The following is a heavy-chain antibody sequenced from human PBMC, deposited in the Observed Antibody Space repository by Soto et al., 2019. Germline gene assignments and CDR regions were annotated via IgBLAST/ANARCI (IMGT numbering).Heavy chain of an antibody. CDR2: INPNSGGT. V-gene: IGHV1-2*02. Sequence: QVQLVQSGAEVRKPGASVKVSCKASGYTFSDYYIHWVRQAPGQGLEWMGWINPNSGGTKYAPKFQVGVTMTRDTSSTSAFMELSRLRSGDTAVYYCAREPASARPEGVDFWGQGTLVTVSS. CDR1: GYTFSDYY. D-gene: IGHD3-16*01. CDR3: AREPASARPEGVDF. J-gene: IGHJ4*02.